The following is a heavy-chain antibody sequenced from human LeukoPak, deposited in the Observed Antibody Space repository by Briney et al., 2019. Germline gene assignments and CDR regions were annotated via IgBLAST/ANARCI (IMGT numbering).Heavy chain of an antibody. CDR3: ARSPVGYSSSWYWFDP. CDR2: IYYSGST. D-gene: IGHD6-13*01. V-gene: IGHV4-59*01. CDR1: GGSISSYY. J-gene: IGHJ5*02. Sequence: PSETLSLTCTVSGGSISSYYWSWIRQPPGKGLEWIGYIYYSGSTNYNPSLKSRVTISVDTSKNQFSLKLSSVTAADTAVYYCARSPVGYSSSWYWFDPWGQGTLVTVSS.